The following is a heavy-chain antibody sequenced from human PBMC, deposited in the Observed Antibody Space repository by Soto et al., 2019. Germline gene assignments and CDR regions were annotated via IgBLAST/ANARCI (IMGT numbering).Heavy chain of an antibody. V-gene: IGHV1-46*01. CDR1: GYTFTKFH. CDR3: ARDVLGHDNYETIGYYFDH. CDR2: IDPSGGVT. J-gene: IGHJ4*02. D-gene: IGHD3-16*01. Sequence: ASVTVSCKASGYTFTKFHIHCVRTAPGQGLEWMGMIDPSGGVTRDAQRFQGRITMTSDTSTSSVYMELRGLTSEDTAVYYCARDVLGHDNYETIGYYFDHWGPGTLVTVSS.